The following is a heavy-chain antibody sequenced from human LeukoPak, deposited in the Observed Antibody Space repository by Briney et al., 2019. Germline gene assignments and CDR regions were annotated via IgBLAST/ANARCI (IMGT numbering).Heavy chain of an antibody. J-gene: IGHJ4*02. CDR1: GFTFHDYD. CDR3: ARRDYYGSGSPDF. CDR2: INWNGDRT. D-gene: IGHD3-10*01. V-gene: IGHV3-20*04. Sequence: GGSLRLSCAASGFTFHDYDMSWVRQSPGKGLEWVSGINWNGDRTGYTDSVKGRFTISRDSAKKSLYLQMNSLRAEDTALYYCARRDYYGSGSPDFWGQGTLVTVSS.